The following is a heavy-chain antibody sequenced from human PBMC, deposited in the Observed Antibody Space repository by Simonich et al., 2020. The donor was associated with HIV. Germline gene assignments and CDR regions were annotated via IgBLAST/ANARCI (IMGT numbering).Heavy chain of an antibody. D-gene: IGHD6-13*01. V-gene: IGHV3-74*01. CDR2: VNREGSST. J-gene: IGHJ4*02. CDR1: GFTFSSYW. CDR3: ARDSSYYSSSDYFDY. Sequence: EVQLVESGGGLVQPGGSLRLSCAASGFTFSSYWMHWVRQAPGKGLGWVSRVNREGSSTSYADSVKGRFTISRDNAKNTLYLQMNRLRAEDTAVYYCARDSSYYSSSDYFDYWGQGTLVTVSS.